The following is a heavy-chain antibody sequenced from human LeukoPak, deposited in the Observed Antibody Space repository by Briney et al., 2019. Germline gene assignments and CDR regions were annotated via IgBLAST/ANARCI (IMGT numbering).Heavy chain of an antibody. D-gene: IGHD6-6*01. V-gene: IGHV3-23*01. CDR3: AKDPDSSSHIAALDY. J-gene: IGHJ4*02. CDR2: ISGSGGST. CDR1: GFTFSSYA. Sequence: GGSLRLSCAASGFTFSSYAMSWVRQAPGKGLEWVSAISGSGGSTYYADSVKGRFTISRDNSKNTLYLQMNSLRAEDTAVYYCAKDPDSSSHIAALDYWGQGTLVTVSS.